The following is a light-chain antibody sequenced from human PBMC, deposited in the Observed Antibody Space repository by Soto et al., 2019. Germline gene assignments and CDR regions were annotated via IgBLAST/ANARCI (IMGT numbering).Light chain of an antibody. CDR1: QSISSW. V-gene: IGKV1-5*01. CDR2: DAS. J-gene: IGKJ2*01. CDR3: QQYNSYSYT. Sequence: DIQMTQSPSTLSASVGDRVPITCRASQSISSWLAWYQQKPGKAPKLLIYDASSLESGVPSRFSGSGSGTEFTLTISSLQPDDFATYYRQQYNSYSYTFGQGTKVDIK.